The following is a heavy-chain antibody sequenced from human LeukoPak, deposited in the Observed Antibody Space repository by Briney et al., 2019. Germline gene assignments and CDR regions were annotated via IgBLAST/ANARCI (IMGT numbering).Heavy chain of an antibody. CDR2: ISAGSSAI. D-gene: IGHD3-22*01. CDR1: GFTFSSYS. V-gene: IGHV3-48*04. J-gene: IGHJ4*02. CDR3: ARISSGGGIDY. Sequence: GGSLRLSCAASGFTFSSYSMNWVRQAPGKGLVCVSYISAGSSAIYYADSVKGRFTISRDNAKNSLYLQMNSLRAEDTAVYYCARISSGGGIDYWGQGTLVTVSS.